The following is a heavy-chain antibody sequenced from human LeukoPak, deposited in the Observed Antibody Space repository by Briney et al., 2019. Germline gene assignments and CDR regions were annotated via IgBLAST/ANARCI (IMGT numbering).Heavy chain of an antibody. Sequence: GGSLRLSCAASGFSFSTYAMTWVRQAPGKGLEWVSSISSSGGNTYYADSVKGRFTISRDNSENTLYLLMNSLRAEDTALYYCAKPKGPNYFDYWGQGTLVTVSS. CDR1: GFSFSTYA. V-gene: IGHV3-23*01. CDR2: ISSSGGNT. CDR3: AKPKGPNYFDY. J-gene: IGHJ4*02.